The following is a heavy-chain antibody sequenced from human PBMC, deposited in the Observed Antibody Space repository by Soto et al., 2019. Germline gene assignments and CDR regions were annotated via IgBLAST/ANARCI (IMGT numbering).Heavy chain of an antibody. V-gene: IGHV1-8*01. D-gene: IGHD6-13*01. CDR2: MNPNSGNT. J-gene: IGHJ5*02. CDR3: SRERSAAGTGWFDH. CDR1: GYTFTSYD. Sequence: QVQLVQSGAEVKKPGASVKVSCKASGYTFTSYDINWVRQATGQGLEWMGWMNPNSGNTGYAQKFQGRVTMTRNTSISKAYMELSSLRSEDTDEYYSSRERSAAGTGWFDHRGQGTLVTVSS.